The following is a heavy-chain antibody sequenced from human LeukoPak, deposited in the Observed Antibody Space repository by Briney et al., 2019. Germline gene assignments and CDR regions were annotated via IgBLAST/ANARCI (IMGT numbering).Heavy chain of an antibody. CDR1: GFTVSSNY. V-gene: IGHV3-53*01. D-gene: IGHD3-10*01. Sequence: PGGSLILSCAASGFTVSSNYMSWVRQAPGKVLEWVSVIYSGGSTYYADSVKGRFTISRDNSKSTLYIQMNSLRAEDTAVYYCARAKPKNMVRGLIMRRESRYYFDYWGQGTLVTVSS. J-gene: IGHJ4*02. CDR2: IYSGGST. CDR3: ARAKPKNMVRGLIMRRESRYYFDY.